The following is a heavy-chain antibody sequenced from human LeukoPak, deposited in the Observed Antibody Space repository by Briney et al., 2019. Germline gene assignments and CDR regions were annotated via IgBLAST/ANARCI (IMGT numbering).Heavy chain of an antibody. D-gene: IGHD6-19*01. J-gene: IGHJ4*02. CDR3: ARHKQWPAPNYFDY. CDR2: IYPGDSDT. V-gene: IGHV5-51*01. CDR1: GYSFSGNW. Sequence: GESLKISCKGSGYSFSGNWIGWVRQMPGKGLEWMGIIYPGDSDTRYSPSFQGQVTISVDKSSATAYLHWSSLKASDTAMYYCARHKQWPAPNYFDYWGQGTLVTVSS.